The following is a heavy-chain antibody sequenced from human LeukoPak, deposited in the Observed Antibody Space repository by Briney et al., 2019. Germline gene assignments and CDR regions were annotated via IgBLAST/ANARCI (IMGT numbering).Heavy chain of an antibody. CDR2: ITGSGRDT. J-gene: IGHJ6*03. CDR1: GFTFSTYA. CDR3: AKGRRGYSSGWYSGYDYYYYYMDV. Sequence: GGSLRLSCAASGFTFSTYAMNWVRQAPGKRLEWVSSITGSGRDTYYAGSVKGRITISRDNSRNTLYLQMNSLRAEDTAVYYCAKGRRGYSSGWYSGYDYYYYYMDVWGKGTTVTISS. D-gene: IGHD6-19*01. V-gene: IGHV3-23*01.